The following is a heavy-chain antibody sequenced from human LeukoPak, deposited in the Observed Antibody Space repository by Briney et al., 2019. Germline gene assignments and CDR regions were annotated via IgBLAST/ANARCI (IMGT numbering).Heavy chain of an antibody. CDR1: GYTFTSYG. CDR3: ARAGNRRYFDWLLFDY. Sequence: GASVKVSCKASGYTFTSYGISWVRQAPGQGLEWMGWISAYNGNTNYAQKLQGRVTMTTDTSTSTAYMELRSLRSDDTAVYYCARAGNRRYFDWLLFDYWGQGTLVTVSS. V-gene: IGHV1-18*01. CDR2: ISAYNGNT. J-gene: IGHJ4*02. D-gene: IGHD3-9*01.